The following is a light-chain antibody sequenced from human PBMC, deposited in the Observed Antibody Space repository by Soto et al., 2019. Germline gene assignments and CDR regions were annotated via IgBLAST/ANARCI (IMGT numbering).Light chain of an antibody. V-gene: IGKV2-40*01. Sequence: DIVMTQTPLSLPVTPGEPASISCRSSQSLFDSDDGNTYLDWCLQKPGQSPQLLIYTVSYRASGVPDRFSGSGSGTDFTLKISRVEAEDVGVYYCMQRIEFPLTFGGGTKVEIK. CDR3: MQRIEFPLT. J-gene: IGKJ4*01. CDR2: TVS. CDR1: QSLFDSDDGNTY.